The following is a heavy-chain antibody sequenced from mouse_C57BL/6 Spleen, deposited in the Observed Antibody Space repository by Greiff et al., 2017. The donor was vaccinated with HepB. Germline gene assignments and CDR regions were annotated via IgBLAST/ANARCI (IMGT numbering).Heavy chain of an antibody. V-gene: IGHV1-61*01. CDR1: GYTFTSYW. J-gene: IGHJ4*01. CDR3: ARGTTVVAPYAMDY. Sequence: QVQLQQPGAELVRPGSSVKLSCKASGYTFTSYWMDWVKQRPGQGLEWIGNIYPSDNETNYNQKFKDKATLTVDKSSSTAHLQLSILTSEDSAVYYCARGTTVVAPYAMDYWGQGTSVTASS. D-gene: IGHD1-1*01. CDR2: IYPSDNET.